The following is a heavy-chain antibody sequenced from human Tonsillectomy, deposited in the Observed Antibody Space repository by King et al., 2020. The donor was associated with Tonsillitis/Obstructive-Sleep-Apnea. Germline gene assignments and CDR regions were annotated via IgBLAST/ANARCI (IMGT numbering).Heavy chain of an antibody. Sequence: VQLVESGGGVVRPGGSLRLSCAASGFTFDDYGMSWVRQAPGKGLEWVSGINWNGGSTGYADSVKGRFTISRDNAKNSLYLQMNSLRAEDTALYYCARGLFRMGNYPYGDYVPDYWGQGTLVTVSS. CDR3: ARGLFRMGNYPYGDYVPDY. CDR1: GFTFDDYG. V-gene: IGHV3-20*04. CDR2: INWNGGST. D-gene: IGHD4-17*01. J-gene: IGHJ4*02.